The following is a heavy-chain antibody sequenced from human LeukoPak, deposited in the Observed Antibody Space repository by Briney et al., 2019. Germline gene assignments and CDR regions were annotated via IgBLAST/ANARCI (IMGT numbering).Heavy chain of an antibody. D-gene: IGHD6-13*01. J-gene: IGHJ4*02. CDR1: GYTFTTFD. CDR2: I. CDR3: ARVWQGQLADY. Sequence: GASVKVSCKASGYTFTTFDINWVRQAPGQGLEWMDSIQNLQGRVTMTTNTSASTAYMELRSLRSDDTAIYYCARVWQGQLADYWGQGTLVTVSS. V-gene: IGHV1-18*01.